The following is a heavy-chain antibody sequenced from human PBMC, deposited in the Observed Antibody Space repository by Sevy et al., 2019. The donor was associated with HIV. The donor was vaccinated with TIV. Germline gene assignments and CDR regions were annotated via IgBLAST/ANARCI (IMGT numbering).Heavy chain of an antibody. CDR2: IIPIFGTA. J-gene: IGHJ5*02. CDR3: ARDRRWFGELLTGSLEPRGWFDP. Sequence: ASVKVSCKASGGTFSSYAISWVRQAPGQGLEWMGGIIPIFGTANYAQKFQGRVTITADESTSTAYMELSSLRSEDTAVYYCARDRRWFGELLTGSLEPRGWFDPWGQGTLVTVS. D-gene: IGHD3-10*01. V-gene: IGHV1-69*13. CDR1: GGTFSSYA.